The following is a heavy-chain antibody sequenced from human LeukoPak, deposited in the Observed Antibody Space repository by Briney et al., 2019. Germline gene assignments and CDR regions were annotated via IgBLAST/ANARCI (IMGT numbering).Heavy chain of an antibody. J-gene: IGHJ1*01. Sequence: PGGSLRLSCAASGFTVSSNYMSWVRQAPGKGLEWVSAISGSGGSTYCADSVKGRFTISRDNSKNTLYLQMNSLRAEDTAVYYCAKGGEMATIYEYFQHWGQGTLVTVSS. CDR1: GFTVSSNY. V-gene: IGHV3-23*01. CDR2: ISGSGGST. D-gene: IGHD5-24*01. CDR3: AKGGEMATIYEYFQH.